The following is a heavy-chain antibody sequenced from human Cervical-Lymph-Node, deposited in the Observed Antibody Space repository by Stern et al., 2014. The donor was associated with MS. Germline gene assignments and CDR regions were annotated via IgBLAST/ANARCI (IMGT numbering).Heavy chain of an antibody. CDR1: GFTFSSYG. Sequence: VHLVESGGGVVQPGRSLRLSCAASGFTFSSYGLHWVRQAPGKGLEWVAVIWYDGSNKYYADSVKGRFTISRDNSKNTLYLQMNSLRAEDTAVYYCARDVSDMDVWGQGTTVTVSS. CDR3: ARDVSDMDV. CDR2: IWYDGSNK. J-gene: IGHJ6*02. V-gene: IGHV3-33*01.